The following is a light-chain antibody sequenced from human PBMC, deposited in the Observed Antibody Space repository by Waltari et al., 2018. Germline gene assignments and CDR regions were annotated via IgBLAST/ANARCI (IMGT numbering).Light chain of an antibody. CDR1: QSLRNF. CDR3: QQRSNFGT. Sequence: EVALTQSPATLSLSPGERATLSCRASQSLRNFVAWYQNKPGQVPRLLIYDESNRAAGTPARFSGSGSGTDFTLTISGLEPEDSAVYYCQQRSNFGTFGQGTKVEIK. CDR2: DES. V-gene: IGKV3-11*01. J-gene: IGKJ1*01.